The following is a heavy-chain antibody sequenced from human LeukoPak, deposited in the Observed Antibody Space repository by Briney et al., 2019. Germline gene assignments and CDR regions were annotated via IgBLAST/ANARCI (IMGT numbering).Heavy chain of an antibody. CDR1: GGSISSYY. Sequence: SETLSLTCTVSGGSISSYYWSWIRQPPGKGLEWIGYIYTSGSTNYNPSLKSRVTISVDTSKNQFSLKLSSVTAADTAVYYCAREVGSPQGIYFDYWGQGTLVTVSS. V-gene: IGHV4-4*09. CDR2: IYTSGST. J-gene: IGHJ4*02. CDR3: AREVGSPQGIYFDY. D-gene: IGHD2-2*03.